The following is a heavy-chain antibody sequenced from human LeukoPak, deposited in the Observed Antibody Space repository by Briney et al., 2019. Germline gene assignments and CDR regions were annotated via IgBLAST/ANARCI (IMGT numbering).Heavy chain of an antibody. Sequence: GSLRLSCAASGFTFSSYAMSWVRQAPGKELEWIGSIYYSGSTYYNPSLKSRVTISVDTSKNQFSVKLSSVTAADTAVYYCARSIRGYSSGWYYFDYWGQGTLITVSS. V-gene: IGHV4-38-2*01. CDR1: GFTFSSYA. CDR3: ARSIRGYSSGWYYFDY. J-gene: IGHJ4*02. D-gene: IGHD6-19*01. CDR2: IYYSGST.